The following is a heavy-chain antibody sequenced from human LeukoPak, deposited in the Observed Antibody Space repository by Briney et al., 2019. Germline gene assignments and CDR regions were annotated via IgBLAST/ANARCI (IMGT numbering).Heavy chain of an antibody. J-gene: IGHJ4*02. D-gene: IGHD3-22*01. V-gene: IGHV3-74*01. CDR3: AKDFSVYYYDSRVLDY. Sequence: GGSLRLSCAASGFTFSRSWMHWVRQAPGKGLVWVSRNDGSTTSYADSVKGRFTISRDNSKNTLYLQMNRLRAEDTAVYYCAKDFSVYYYDSRVLDYWGQGTLVTVSS. CDR2: NDGSTT. CDR1: GFTFSRSW.